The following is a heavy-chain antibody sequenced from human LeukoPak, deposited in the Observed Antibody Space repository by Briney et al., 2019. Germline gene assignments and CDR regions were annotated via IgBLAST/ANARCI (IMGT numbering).Heavy chain of an antibody. CDR3: ARVDSSSWYGDY. D-gene: IGHD6-13*01. V-gene: IGHV3-21*01. Sequence: PGGSLRLSCAASGFTVSSNEMNWVRQAPGKGLEWVSSISSSSSYIYYADSVKGRFTISRDNAKNSLYLQMNSLRAEDTAVYYCARVDSSSWYGDYWGQGTLVTVSS. J-gene: IGHJ4*02. CDR1: GFTVSSNE. CDR2: ISSSSSYI.